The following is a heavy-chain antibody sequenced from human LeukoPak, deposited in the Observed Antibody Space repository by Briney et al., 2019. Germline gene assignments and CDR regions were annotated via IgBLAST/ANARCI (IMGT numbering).Heavy chain of an antibody. CDR3: ARDRAVAGTEAFDI. V-gene: IGHV4-31*03. D-gene: IGHD6-19*01. J-gene: IGHJ3*02. CDR1: GGSIISGGYY. CDR2: IYYSGST. Sequence: SQTLSLTCTVSGGSIISGGYYSSWIRQHPWKGLEWIGYIYYSGSTYYNPSLKSRVTISVDTSKNQFSLKLSSVTGADTAVYYCARDRAVAGTEAFDIWGQGTMVTVSS.